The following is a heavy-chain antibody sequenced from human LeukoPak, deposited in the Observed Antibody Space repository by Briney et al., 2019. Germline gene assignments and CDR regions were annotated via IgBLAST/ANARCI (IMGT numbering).Heavy chain of an antibody. CDR1: GGSISSYY. J-gene: IGHJ5*02. CDR3: ARDSGRSITIFGVVTGYNWFDP. D-gene: IGHD3-3*01. CDR2: IYTSGST. V-gene: IGHV4-4*07. Sequence: PSETLSLTCTVSGGSISSYYWSWIRQPAGKGLEWIGRIYTSGSTNYNPSLKSRVTISVDTSKNQYSLKLSSVTAADTAVYYCARDSGRSITIFGVVTGYNWFDPWGQGTLVTVSS.